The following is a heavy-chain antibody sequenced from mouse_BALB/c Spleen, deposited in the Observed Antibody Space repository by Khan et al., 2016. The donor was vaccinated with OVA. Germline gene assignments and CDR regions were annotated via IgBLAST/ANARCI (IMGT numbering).Heavy chain of an antibody. CDR1: GYTFTNYG. D-gene: IGHD3-3*01. CDR2: IYTYTGEP. Sequence: QIQLVQSGPDLKKPGETVKISCKASGYTFTNYGINWVKQAPGKGLKWMGWIYTYTGEPTYADDFKGRFAFSSETSASTASLQINNLKNEDTATYDWARGGRRAMDYWGQGTSVTVSS. J-gene: IGHJ4*01. CDR3: ARGGRRAMDY. V-gene: IGHV9-3-1*01.